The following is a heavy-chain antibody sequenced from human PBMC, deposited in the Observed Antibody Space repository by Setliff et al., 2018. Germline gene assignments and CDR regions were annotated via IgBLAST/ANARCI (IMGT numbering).Heavy chain of an antibody. J-gene: IGHJ5*01. CDR3: ARSPGWIPWFDS. Sequence: GGSLRLSCAASGFTFSSYWMSWVRQAPGKGLEWVANIKQDGSEKYYVDSVKGRFTISRDNAKASLYLQMDSLRVEDTAVYFCARSPGWIPWFDSWGQGTLVTVSS. D-gene: IGHD5-18*01. CDR2: IKQDGSEK. V-gene: IGHV3-7*01. CDR1: GFTFSSYW.